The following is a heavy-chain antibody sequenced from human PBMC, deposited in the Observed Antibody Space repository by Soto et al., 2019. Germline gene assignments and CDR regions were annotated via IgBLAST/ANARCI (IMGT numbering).Heavy chain of an antibody. CDR1: GYTFSAYT. Sequence: ASVKVSCKATGYTFSAYTMNWVRQAPGQSLEWMGWINAGSGNIKYSQNFQGRVSITRDTSAGTVYMELTGLTSEDTAVYYCARDTETLGPRANDALDIWGQGTMVTVSS. CDR3: ARDTETLGPRANDALDI. J-gene: IGHJ3*02. CDR2: INAGSGNI. V-gene: IGHV1-3*01. D-gene: IGHD3-3*02.